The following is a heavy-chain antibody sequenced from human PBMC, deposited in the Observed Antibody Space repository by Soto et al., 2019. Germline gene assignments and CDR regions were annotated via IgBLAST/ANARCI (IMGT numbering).Heavy chain of an antibody. J-gene: IGHJ4*02. Sequence: VQLVESGGGVVQPGRSLRLSCAASGFIFSSYGIHWVRQAPGNGLEWVAVISYDGSNKYYADSVKGRFTISRDNSKNTLYLQMHSLRAEDTAVYYCAKGGSGSYEPDYWGQGTLVTVSS. CDR2: ISYDGSNK. CDR3: AKGGSGSYEPDY. V-gene: IGHV3-30*18. CDR1: GFIFSSYG. D-gene: IGHD1-26*01.